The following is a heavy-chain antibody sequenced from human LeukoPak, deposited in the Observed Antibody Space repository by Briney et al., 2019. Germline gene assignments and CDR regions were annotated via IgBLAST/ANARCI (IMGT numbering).Heavy chain of an antibody. D-gene: IGHD2-2*01. J-gene: IGHJ5*02. CDR2: IYSDGRT. CDR3: ARTFCDSTSCSYSPNWFDP. CDR1: GFTFGDYG. Sequence: PGGSLRLSCITSGFTFGDYGLSWVRQAPGKGLEWVSIIYSDGRTYYADSVRGRFTISRDEYENTLYLQMNSLRAEDTAFYYCARTFCDSTSCSYSPNWFDPWGQGTLVTVSS. V-gene: IGHV3-53*01.